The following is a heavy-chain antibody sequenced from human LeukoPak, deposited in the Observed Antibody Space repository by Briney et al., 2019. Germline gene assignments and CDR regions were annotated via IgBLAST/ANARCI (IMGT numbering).Heavy chain of an antibody. J-gene: IGHJ4*02. Sequence: GASVKVSCKASGYTFTGYYMHWVRQAPGQGLEWMGWISGYIGNTNYAQRFQARVTMTTDTSTSTAYMELRSLRSDDTAVYYCARVDHRLGEGFDYWGQGTLVTVSS. V-gene: IGHV1-18*04. CDR2: ISGYIGNT. CDR3: ARVDHRLGEGFDY. CDR1: GYTFTGYY. D-gene: IGHD3-16*01.